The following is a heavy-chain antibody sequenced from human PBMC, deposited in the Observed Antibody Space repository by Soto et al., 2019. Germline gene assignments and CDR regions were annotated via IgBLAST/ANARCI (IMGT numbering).Heavy chain of an antibody. J-gene: IGHJ4*02. CDR3: ANRMVRGAITQPDY. V-gene: IGHV3-23*01. CDR1: GFTFSSYA. Sequence: GGSLRLSCAASGFTFSSYAMSWVRQAPGKGLEWVSAISGSGGSTYYADSVKGRFTISRDNSKNTLYLQMNSLRAEDTAVYYCANRMVRGAITQPDYWGQGTLVTVSS. D-gene: IGHD3-10*01. CDR2: ISGSGGST.